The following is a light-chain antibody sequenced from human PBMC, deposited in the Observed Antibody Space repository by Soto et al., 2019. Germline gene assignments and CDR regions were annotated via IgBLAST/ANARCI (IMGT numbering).Light chain of an antibody. CDR2: AAS. CDR3: QQYGGSPPYT. V-gene: IGKV3-20*01. CDR1: QSVSNNY. Sequence: EIVWTQSPGTLSLSPGESAALSCRASQSVSNNYLAWYQQKPGQAPRLLIYAASSWASGIPDRFSGSGSGTDFTLTIGRLEPEDFAVYYCQQYGGSPPYTFGQGTKLDIK. J-gene: IGKJ2*01.